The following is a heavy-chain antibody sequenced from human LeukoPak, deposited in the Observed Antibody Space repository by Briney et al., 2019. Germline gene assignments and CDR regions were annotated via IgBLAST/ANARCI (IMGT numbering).Heavy chain of an antibody. CDR1: GGSFSGYY. V-gene: IGHV4-34*01. CDR2: INHSGST. J-gene: IGHJ3*02. CDR3: ARGGNIVVVTAPPGFDI. D-gene: IGHD2-21*02. Sequence: SETLSLTCAVYGGSFSGYYWSWIRQPPGKGLEWIGEINHSGSTNYNPSLKSRVTISVDTSKNQFSLKLSSVTAADTAVYYCARGGNIVVVTAPPGFDIWGQGTMVTVSS.